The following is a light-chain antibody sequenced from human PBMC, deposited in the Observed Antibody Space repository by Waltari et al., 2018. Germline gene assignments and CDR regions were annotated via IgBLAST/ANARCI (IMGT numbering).Light chain of an antibody. Sequence: IVFTQSPAILSLSPGETATLSCEASQSVWNTYLAWYQHKPGQAPRLLIYDGSARATGTPDRFSGSGAATQFTLTISRLEPEDFALYYCQQYHSSLYTFGQGTRLEMK. V-gene: IGKV3D-20*01. CDR3: QQYHSSLYT. CDR1: QSVWNTY. J-gene: IGKJ2*01. CDR2: DGS.